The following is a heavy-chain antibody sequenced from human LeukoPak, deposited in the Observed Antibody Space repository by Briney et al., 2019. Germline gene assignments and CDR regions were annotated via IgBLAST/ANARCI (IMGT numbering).Heavy chain of an antibody. Sequence: PGGSLRLSCAASGFTFSNSGMNWVRQAPGKGLEWVSTISASDSTYYADSVKGRFTSSRDNSKNTLYLQMNSLRAEDTAVYYCAKGAYYADWGQGTLVTVSS. D-gene: IGHD3-3*01. J-gene: IGHJ4*02. V-gene: IGHV3-23*01. CDR3: AKGAYYAD. CDR2: ISASDST. CDR1: GFTFSNSG.